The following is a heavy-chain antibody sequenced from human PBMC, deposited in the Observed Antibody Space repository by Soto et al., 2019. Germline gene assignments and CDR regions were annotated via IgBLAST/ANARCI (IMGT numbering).Heavy chain of an antibody. Sequence: EVQLLESGGGLVQPGGSLRLSCAASGFTFSSSAMSWVRQAPGKGLEWVSALSGSGGTTYYADSVKGRFTISRDNSKNTLYVQLNSLRVEDTALYYCAKNCGGDCYTNFHYRGQGTLVTVSS. CDR2: LSGSGGTT. V-gene: IGHV3-23*01. CDR3: AKNCGGDCYTNFHY. J-gene: IGHJ4*02. CDR1: GFTFSSSA. D-gene: IGHD2-21*02.